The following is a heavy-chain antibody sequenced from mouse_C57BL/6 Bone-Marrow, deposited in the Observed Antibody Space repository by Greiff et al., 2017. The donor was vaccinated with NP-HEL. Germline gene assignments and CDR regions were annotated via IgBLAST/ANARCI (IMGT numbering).Heavy chain of an antibody. CDR1: GFTFSSYT. CDR3: ARNYYGSSYRYWYFDV. J-gene: IGHJ1*03. V-gene: IGHV5-9*01. D-gene: IGHD1-1*01. Sequence: EVKLMESGGGLVKPGGSLKLSCAASGFTFSSYTMSWVRQTPEKRLEWVATISGGGGNTYYPDSVKGRFTISRDNAKNTLYLQMSSLRSEDTALYYCARNYYGSSYRYWYFDVWGTGTTVTVSS. CDR2: ISGGGGNT.